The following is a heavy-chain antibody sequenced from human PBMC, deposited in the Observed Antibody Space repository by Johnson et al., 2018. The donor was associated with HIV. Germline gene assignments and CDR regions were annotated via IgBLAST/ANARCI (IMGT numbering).Heavy chain of an antibody. CDR3: AREVNYYDRSGSYGLHGAFDI. V-gene: IGHV3-30-3*01. CDR1: GFTFSNYA. Sequence: QMLLVESGGGLVQPGRSLRLSCAASGFTFSNYAMNWVRQAPGKGLEWVAVISYDGSNKHFAESVQGRFTVSRDNSKNILYLEMNSLRAEDTAVYYCAREVNYYDRSGSYGLHGAFDIWGQGTMVTVSS. CDR2: ISYDGSNK. J-gene: IGHJ3*02. D-gene: IGHD3-22*01.